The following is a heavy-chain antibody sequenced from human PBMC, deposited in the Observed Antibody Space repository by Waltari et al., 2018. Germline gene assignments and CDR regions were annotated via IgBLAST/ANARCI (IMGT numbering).Heavy chain of an antibody. D-gene: IGHD6-13*01. V-gene: IGHV1-69*13. Sequence: QVQLVQSGAEVKKPGSSVKVSCKASGGTFSSYAISWVRTAPGQGLEWMGGIIPICGTANYAQKFQGRVTITADESTSTAYIELSSRRSEDTAVYYCARGGFSSWYGWDAFDIWGQGTMVTVSS. CDR1: GGTFSSYA. CDR2: IIPICGTA. J-gene: IGHJ3*02. CDR3: ARGGFSSWYGWDAFDI.